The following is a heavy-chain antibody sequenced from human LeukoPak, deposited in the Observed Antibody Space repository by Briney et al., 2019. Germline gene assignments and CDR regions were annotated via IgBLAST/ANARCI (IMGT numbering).Heavy chain of an antibody. CDR1: GGSISSYY. CDR2: IYYSGST. V-gene: IGHV4-59*01. CDR3: ARVFRSVNRNWFDP. D-gene: IGHD3-10*01. J-gene: IGHJ5*02. Sequence: KPSETLSLTCTVSGGSISSYYWRWIRQPPGKGREGRGYIYYSGSTNYNPSLQSRVTISVDTSKNQFSLKLSSVTAADTAVYYCARVFRSVNRNWFDPWGQGTLVTVSS.